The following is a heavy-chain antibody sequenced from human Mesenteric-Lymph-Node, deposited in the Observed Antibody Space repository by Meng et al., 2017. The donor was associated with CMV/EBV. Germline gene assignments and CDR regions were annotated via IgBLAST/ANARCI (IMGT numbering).Heavy chain of an antibody. Sequence: GGSLRLSCAASGFTVSSNYMSWVRQAPGKGLEWVSVIYSGGSTYYADSVKGRFTISRDNSKNTLYLQMNSLSAEDTAVYYCAREPYCSSTSCSADYWGQGTLVTVSS. CDR1: GFTVSSNY. CDR3: AREPYCSSTSCSADY. J-gene: IGHJ4*02. D-gene: IGHD2-2*01. V-gene: IGHV3-66*02. CDR2: IYSGGST.